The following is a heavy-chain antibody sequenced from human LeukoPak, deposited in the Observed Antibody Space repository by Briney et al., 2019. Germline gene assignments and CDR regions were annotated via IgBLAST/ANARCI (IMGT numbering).Heavy chain of an antibody. CDR3: ARLFIYCSSTSCYFDAFDI. Sequence: SETLSLTCTVSGGSISSYYWSWIRQPPGKGLEWIGYIYYSGSTNYNPSLKSRVTISVDTSKNQFSLKLSSVTAADTAVYYCARLFIYCSSTSCYFDAFDIWGQGTMVTVSS. J-gene: IGHJ3*02. CDR2: IYYSGST. V-gene: IGHV4-59*12. D-gene: IGHD2-2*01. CDR1: GGSISSYY.